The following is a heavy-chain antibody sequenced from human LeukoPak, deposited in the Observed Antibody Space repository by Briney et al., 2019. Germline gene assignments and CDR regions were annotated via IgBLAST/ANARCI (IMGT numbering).Heavy chain of an antibody. CDR1: GGSFSGYY. CDR2: INHSGST. J-gene: IGHJ4*02. D-gene: IGHD3-22*01. V-gene: IGHV4-34*01. Sequence: SETLSLTCAVYGGSFSGYYWSWIRQPPGKGLEWIGEINHSGSTNYNPSLKSRVTISVDTSKKQVSLKLSSVTAADTAVYYCARGSSSGYYPIDCWGQGTLVTVSS. CDR3: ARGSSSGYYPIDC.